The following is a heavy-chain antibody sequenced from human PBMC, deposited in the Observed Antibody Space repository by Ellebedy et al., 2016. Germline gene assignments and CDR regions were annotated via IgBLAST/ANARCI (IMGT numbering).Heavy chain of an antibody. J-gene: IGHJ4*02. CDR3: ARVDSSGWYDGGSVDY. CDR2: IYHSGST. CDR1: GYSISSGYY. D-gene: IGHD6-19*01. Sequence: SETLSLTXTVSGYSISSGYYWGCIRQPPGKGLEWIGSIYHSGSTYYNPSLKSRVTISVDTSKNQFSLKLSSVTAADTAVYYCARVDSSGWYDGGSVDYWGQGTLVTVSS. V-gene: IGHV4-38-2*02.